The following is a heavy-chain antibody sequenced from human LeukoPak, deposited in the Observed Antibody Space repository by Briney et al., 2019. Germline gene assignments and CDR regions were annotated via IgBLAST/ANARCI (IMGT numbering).Heavy chain of an antibody. CDR2: MYPNGGNT. J-gene: IGHJ3*02. D-gene: IGHD3-22*01. CDR3: ARLYYYASSGYDALDI. V-gene: IGHV1-8*03. CDR1: GYSFTSYD. Sequence: ASVKVSCKASGYSFTSYDINWVRPATGQGLEWMGGMYPNGGNTGYAQNFQGRVTITRNTSISTAYMELSSLTSEDTAVYYCARLYYYASSGYDALDIWGQGTMVTVSS.